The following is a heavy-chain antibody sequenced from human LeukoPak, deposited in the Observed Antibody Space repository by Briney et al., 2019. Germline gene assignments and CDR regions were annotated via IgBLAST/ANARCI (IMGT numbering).Heavy chain of an antibody. Sequence: GRSLRLSCAASGFTFSSYAMHWVRQAPGKGLEWVAVISYDGSNKYYADSVKGRFTISRDNSKNTLHLQMNSLRAEDTAVYYCARDLGIAVAGPQSEDGMDVWGKGTTVTVSS. CDR3: ARDLGIAVAGPQSEDGMDV. J-gene: IGHJ6*04. D-gene: IGHD6-19*01. V-gene: IGHV3-30*04. CDR2: ISYDGSNK. CDR1: GFTFSSYA.